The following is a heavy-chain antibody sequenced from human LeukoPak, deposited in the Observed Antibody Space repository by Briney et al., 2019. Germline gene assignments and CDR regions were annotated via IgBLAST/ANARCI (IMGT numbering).Heavy chain of an antibody. CDR1: GFTFSNYD. D-gene: IGHD6-19*01. Sequence: GGSLRLSCAASGFTFSNYDMSWVRQAPGKGLEWGSSISDSGGSTYYADSVKGRFTISRDNSKNTLYLQMTNLRAADTAVYYCAKDLSRAVAADWFDPWDQGSLVTVSS. J-gene: IGHJ5*02. CDR3: AKDLSRAVAADWFDP. CDR2: ISDSGGST. V-gene: IGHV3-23*01.